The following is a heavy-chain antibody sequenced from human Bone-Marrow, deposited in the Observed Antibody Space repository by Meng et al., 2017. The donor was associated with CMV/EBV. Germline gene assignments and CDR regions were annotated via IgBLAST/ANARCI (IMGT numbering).Heavy chain of an antibody. CDR1: GGSISSSSYY. V-gene: IGHV4-39*07. CDR2: IYYSGST. CDR3: ARDVYGRGWFDP. Sequence: LPLQESGPGLVKPSETLSLTCTVSGGSISSSSYYWGWIRQPPGKGLEWIGSIYYSGSTYYNPSLKSRVTISVDTSKNQFSLKLSSVTAADTAVYYCARDVYGRGWFDPWGQGTLVTVSS. D-gene: IGHD3-16*01. J-gene: IGHJ5*02.